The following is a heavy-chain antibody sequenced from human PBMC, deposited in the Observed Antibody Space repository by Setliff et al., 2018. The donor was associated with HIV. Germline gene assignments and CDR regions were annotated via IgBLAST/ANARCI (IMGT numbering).Heavy chain of an antibody. V-gene: IGHV3-74*03. CDR2: VNSDGNWT. CDR1: GFMFINYR. Sequence: PGGSLRLSCVASGFMFINYRMHWVRQAPGKGLEWVSRVNSDGNWTTYADSVKARFTISRDNAQNTLYLQMNSLRSEDTAVYFCARDGMAVAADGFDIWGQGTMVTVSS. CDR3: ARDGMAVAADGFDI. D-gene: IGHD6-19*01. J-gene: IGHJ3*02.